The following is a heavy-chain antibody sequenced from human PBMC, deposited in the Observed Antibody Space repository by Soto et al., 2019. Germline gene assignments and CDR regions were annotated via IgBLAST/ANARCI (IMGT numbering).Heavy chain of an antibody. CDR3: AGEPKGGPAAGAIEI. CDR1: GVSIDSGYW. CDR2: LSHGGST. D-gene: IGHD6-25*01. Sequence: PSETLSLTCGVSGVSIDSGYWWGWVRQPPGKDLEWLGDLSHGGSTNYNPSLKSRVAISVDTSKNQFSLNLTSVTAADTAVYFCAGEPKGGPAAGAIEIWGQGTMVTVSS. V-gene: IGHV4-4*02. J-gene: IGHJ3*02.